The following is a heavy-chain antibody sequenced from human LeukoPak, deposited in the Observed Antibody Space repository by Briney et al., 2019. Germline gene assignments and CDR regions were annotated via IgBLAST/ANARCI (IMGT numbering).Heavy chain of an antibody. J-gene: IGHJ4*02. CDR2: IKQDGSEK. CDR3: ARLNFGGSYWAYYFDY. D-gene: IGHD1-26*01. Sequence: GGSLRLSCAASGFTFSSYWMSWVRQAPGKGLEWVANIKQDGSEKYYVDSVKGRFTISRDNAKNSLYLQMNSLRAEDTAVYYCARLNFGGSYWAYYFDYWGQGTLVTVSS. V-gene: IGHV3-7*01. CDR1: GFTFSSYW.